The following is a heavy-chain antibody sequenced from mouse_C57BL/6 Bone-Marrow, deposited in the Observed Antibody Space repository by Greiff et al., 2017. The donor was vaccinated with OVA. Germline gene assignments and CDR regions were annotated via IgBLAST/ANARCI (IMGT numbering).Heavy chain of an antibody. CDR1: GFTFSSYA. J-gene: IGHJ1*03. Sequence: EVKLVESGEGLVKPGGSLKLSCAASGFTFSSYAMSWVRQTPVKRLEWVAYISRGGGYIDYADTVKGRFTLSTDNARNTLYLQMSSLKSEDTAMYYCTRERTTVVADWYFDVWGTGTTVTVSS. V-gene: IGHV5-9-1*02. CDR2: ISRGGGYI. D-gene: IGHD1-1*01. CDR3: TRERTTVVADWYFDV.